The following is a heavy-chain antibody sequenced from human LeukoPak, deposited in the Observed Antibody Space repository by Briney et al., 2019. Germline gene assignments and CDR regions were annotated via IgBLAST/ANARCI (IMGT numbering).Heavy chain of an antibody. CDR1: GYTFTAYY. CDR2: INPNSGTT. V-gene: IGHV1-2*02. CDR3: ARGSDYDDYFYMDF. J-gene: IGHJ6*03. Sequence: ASVKVSCKATGYTFTAYYMQWVRQAPGQGLEWMGWINPNSGTTNCAQKFQGRVTMTRDTSISTAYMELTRLRSDDTAVYFCARGSDYDDYFYMDFWGKGTTVTVSS.